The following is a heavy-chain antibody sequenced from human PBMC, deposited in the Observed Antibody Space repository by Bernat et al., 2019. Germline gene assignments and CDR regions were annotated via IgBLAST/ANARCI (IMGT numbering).Heavy chain of an antibody. V-gene: IGHV4-59*01. CDR3: AICYGSGGAFNFDY. Sequence: QVQLQESGPGLVKPSETLSLTCTVSGGSISSYYWSWIRQPPGKGLEWIGYIYYSGSTNYNASLKSRVTISVDTSKNQFSLKLSSVTAAETAVYYCAICYGSGGAFNFDYWGQGTLVTVSS. D-gene: IGHD3-10*01. CDR2: IYYSGST. J-gene: IGHJ4*02. CDR1: GGSISSYY.